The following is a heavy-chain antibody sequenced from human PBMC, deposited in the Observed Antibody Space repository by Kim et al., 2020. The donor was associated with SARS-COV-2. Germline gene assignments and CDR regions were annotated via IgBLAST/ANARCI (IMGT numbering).Heavy chain of an antibody. V-gene: IGHV1-69*01. Sequence: KFQGRVTVTADESTSTAYIELSSLRSEDTAVYYCARSGYSSSPRYYYGMDVWGQGTTVTVSS. J-gene: IGHJ6*02. CDR3: ARSGYSSSPRYYYGMDV. D-gene: IGHD6-13*01.